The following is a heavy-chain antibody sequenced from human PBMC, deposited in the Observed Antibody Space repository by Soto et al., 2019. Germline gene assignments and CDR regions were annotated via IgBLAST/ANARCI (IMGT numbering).Heavy chain of an antibody. CDR2: INPSGGST. V-gene: IGHV1-46*01. CDR3: AKDYGTYGPNWIDS. D-gene: IGHD3-10*01. J-gene: IGHJ5*01. Sequence: ASVKVSCKASGYTFTSYYMHWVRQAPGQGLEWMGIINPSGGSTSYAQKFQGRFTISRDNSKNTLSLQMNSLRAEDTAVYYCAKDYGTYGPNWIDSWGQGTLVTVSS. CDR1: GYTFTSYY.